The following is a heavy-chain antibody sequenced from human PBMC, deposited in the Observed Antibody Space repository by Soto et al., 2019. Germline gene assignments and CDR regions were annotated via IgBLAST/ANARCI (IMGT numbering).Heavy chain of an antibody. CDR3: ARDPGYCSSTSCFISAFDI. CDR1: GFTCSSYG. CDR2: ISSSSSYI. V-gene: IGHV3-21*01. J-gene: IGHJ3*02. D-gene: IGHD2-2*01. Sequence: GGPLRLSCSASGFTCSSYGMNWVRQAPGKGLEWVSSISSSSSYIYYADSVKGRFTISRDNAKNSLYLQMNSLRAEDTAVYYCARDPGYCSSTSCFISAFDIWGQGTMVTVSS.